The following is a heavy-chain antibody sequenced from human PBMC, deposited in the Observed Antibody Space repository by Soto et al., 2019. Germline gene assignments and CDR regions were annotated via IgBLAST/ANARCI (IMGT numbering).Heavy chain of an antibody. J-gene: IGHJ4*02. CDR3: AKFRGNLTIELGYSYGYAHDY. V-gene: IGHV3-30*18. Sequence: GGSLRLSCAASGFTFSSHGMHWVRQAPGKGLEWVAVISYDGSNKYYADSVKGRFTISRDNSQNTLYLQMNSLRAEDTAVYYCAKFRGNLTIELGYSYGYAHDYWGQGTLVTVSS. CDR1: GFTFSSHG. D-gene: IGHD5-18*01. CDR2: ISYDGSNK.